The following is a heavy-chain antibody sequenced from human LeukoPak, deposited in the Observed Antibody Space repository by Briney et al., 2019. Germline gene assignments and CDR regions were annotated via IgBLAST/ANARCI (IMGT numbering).Heavy chain of an antibody. J-gene: IGHJ3*01. CDR2: IYPDDSDI. CDR3: ARHGRGSRSPNAFDF. D-gene: IGHD3-10*01. CDR1: GYRFNDYW. V-gene: IGHV5-51*01. Sequence: GESLKISCKGSGYRFNDYWIGWVRQMPGKGLQWMGVIYPDDSDIRYSPSFQGQVTISADKSIITAYLQWSNLKASDTAMYYCARHGRGSRSPNAFDFWGQGTMVTVSS.